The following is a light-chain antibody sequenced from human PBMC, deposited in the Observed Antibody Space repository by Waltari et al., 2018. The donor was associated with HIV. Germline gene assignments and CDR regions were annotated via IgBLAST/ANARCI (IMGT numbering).Light chain of an antibody. CDR1: QSIRNNY. CDR2: GVS. V-gene: IGKV3-20*01. J-gene: IGKJ1*01. CDR3: QQYGDSPT. Sequence: EIVLTQSPDTQSLSPGASATLSCRASQSIRNNYLPWYQQRPGQTPRLLIYGVSTRAPDTPDRFSGSGSGRDFTLTISRLEPEDYAVYYCQQYGDSPTFGQGTKVEIK.